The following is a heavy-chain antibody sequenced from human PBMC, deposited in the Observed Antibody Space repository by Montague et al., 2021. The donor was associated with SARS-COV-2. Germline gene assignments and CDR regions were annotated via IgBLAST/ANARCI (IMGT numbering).Heavy chain of an antibody. J-gene: IGHJ4*02. CDR1: GFSLSSSGVG. CDR2: IYWDDDT. Sequence: PALVNPTQTLTLTCTFSGFSLSSSGVGVGWIRQPPGKAPEWLVLIYWDDDTRYSPPLKSRLTVTKGTSKNQVVPTLTNMDTVDTATYFCAHIRRMYYFDDWGQGTLVTVSS. D-gene: IGHD2/OR15-2a*01. V-gene: IGHV2-5*02. CDR3: AHIRRMYYFDD.